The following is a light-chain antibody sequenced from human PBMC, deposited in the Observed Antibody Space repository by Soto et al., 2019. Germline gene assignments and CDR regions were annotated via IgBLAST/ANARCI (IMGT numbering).Light chain of an antibody. CDR1: QTITKNY. CDR2: GVS. J-gene: IGKJ5*01. V-gene: IGKV3-20*01. Sequence: EIVLTQSPGTLSLSPGERATLSCRASQTITKNYLAWYQQKPGQAPRLLIYGVSYRATGIPDRFSGSGSGTDFTLSISALKSEDFAVYYCQQYGSSHPTTFGQGTRLEIK. CDR3: QQYGSSHPTT.